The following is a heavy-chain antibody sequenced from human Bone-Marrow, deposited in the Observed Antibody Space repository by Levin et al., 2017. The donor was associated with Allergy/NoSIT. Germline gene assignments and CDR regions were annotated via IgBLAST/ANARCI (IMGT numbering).Heavy chain of an antibody. Sequence: GGSLRLSCAASGFTFSSYAMSWVRQAPGKGLEWVSGITGSGGSTYYSDPVKGRFTISRDNSKNTLYLQMNSLRAEDTAVYYCAKSADVYERYFDYWGQGTLVTVSS. J-gene: IGHJ4*02. D-gene: IGHD3-16*01. CDR2: ITGSGGST. CDR3: AKSADVYERYFDY. V-gene: IGHV3-23*01. CDR1: GFTFSSYA.